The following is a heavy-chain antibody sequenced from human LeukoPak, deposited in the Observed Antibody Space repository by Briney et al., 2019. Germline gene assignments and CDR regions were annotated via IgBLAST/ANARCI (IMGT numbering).Heavy chain of an antibody. V-gene: IGHV4-34*01. CDR3: ARAFTYYDILTGYYADDAFDI. CDR2: INHSGST. Sequence: SETLSLTCAVYGGSFSGYYWSWIRQPPGKGLEWIGEINHSGSTNYNPSLKSRVTISADTSKNQFSLKLSSVTAADTAVYYCARAFTYYDILTGYYADDAFDIWGQGTMVTVSS. CDR1: GGSFSGYY. J-gene: IGHJ3*02. D-gene: IGHD3-9*01.